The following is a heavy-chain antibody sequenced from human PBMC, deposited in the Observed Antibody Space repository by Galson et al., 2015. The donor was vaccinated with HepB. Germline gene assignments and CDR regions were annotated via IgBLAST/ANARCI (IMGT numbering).Heavy chain of an antibody. J-gene: IGHJ2*01. Sequence: SLRLSCAASGFTFSSYPMSWVRQAPGKRLEWVSTISGSGGSTYYADSVKGRFTISRDNSKNTLYLQMNSLRAEDTAVYSCARHPLTRCYFDLWGRGTLVTVSS. D-gene: IGHD4-17*01. CDR2: ISGSGGST. V-gene: IGHV3-23*01. CDR1: GFTFSSYP. CDR3: ARHPLTRCYFDL.